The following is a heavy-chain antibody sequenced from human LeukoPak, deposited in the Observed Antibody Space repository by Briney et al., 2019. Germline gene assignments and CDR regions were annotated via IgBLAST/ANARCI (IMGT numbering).Heavy chain of an antibody. CDR3: AREGPYDSSGYYIIDY. CDR2: ISWNSGSI. J-gene: IGHJ4*02. Sequence: GRSLRLSCAASGFTFDDYAMHWVRQAPGKGLEWVSGISWNSGSIGYADSVKGRFTISRDNAKNSLYLQMNSLRAEDTAVYYCAREGPYDSSGYYIIDYWGQGTLVTVSS. V-gene: IGHV3-9*01. CDR1: GFTFDDYA. D-gene: IGHD3-22*01.